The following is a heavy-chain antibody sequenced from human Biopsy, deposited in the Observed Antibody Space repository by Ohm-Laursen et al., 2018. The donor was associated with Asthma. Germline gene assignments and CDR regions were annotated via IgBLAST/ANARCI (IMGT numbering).Heavy chain of an antibody. CDR2: ISFDGSNK. D-gene: IGHD1-26*01. Sequence: SLRLSCAASGFTFSNYGMHWVRQAPGKGLDWVAVISFDGSNKNYTDSVKGRFTISRDNSRNTLHLQMNSLRAEDTAAYYCAKDVFPGWELRRGPDYWGQGTLGTVSS. J-gene: IGHJ4*02. CDR3: AKDVFPGWELRRGPDY. V-gene: IGHV3-30*18. CDR1: GFTFSNYG.